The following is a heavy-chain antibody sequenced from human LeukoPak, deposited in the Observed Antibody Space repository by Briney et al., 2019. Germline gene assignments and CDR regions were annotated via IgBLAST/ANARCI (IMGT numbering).Heavy chain of an antibody. D-gene: IGHD2-2*01. CDR2: IDPIDFNT. CDR3: ARTYCSRTSCYDF. V-gene: IGHV5-10-1*01. J-gene: IGHJ4*02. CDR1: GYSFINYW. Sequence: GESLKIVCKGFGYSFINYWISWVRQMPGKGLEWMGRIDPIDFNTNYSPSFQGHVTISADKSISTAYLQWSSLKASDTAMYYCARTYCSRTSCYDFWGQGTLVTVSS.